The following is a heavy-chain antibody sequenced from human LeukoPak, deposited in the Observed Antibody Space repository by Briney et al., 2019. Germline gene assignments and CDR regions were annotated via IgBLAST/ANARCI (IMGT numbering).Heavy chain of an antibody. CDR3: AREHTAMDDY. Sequence: PGGSPRLSCAASGFTFSSYSMNWVRQAPGKGLEWVSSISSSSSYIYYADSVKGRFTISRDNAKNSLYLQMNSLRAEDTAVYYCAREHTAMDDYWGQGTLVTVSS. CDR2: ISSSSSYI. J-gene: IGHJ4*02. V-gene: IGHV3-21*01. CDR1: GFTFSSYS. D-gene: IGHD5-18*01.